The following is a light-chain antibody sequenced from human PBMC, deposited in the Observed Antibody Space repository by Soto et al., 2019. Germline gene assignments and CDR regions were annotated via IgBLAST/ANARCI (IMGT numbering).Light chain of an antibody. CDR1: QPISRN. Sequence: EIVMTQSPATLSVSPGQGATLSCRASQPISRNLAWYQQKPGQAPRLLMYGASTRATDIPGRFSGGGSGTEFTLTISRLEPEDFAVYYCHHYGSSPPFTFGPGTRWIS. CDR3: HHYGSSPPFT. V-gene: IGKV3-20*01. CDR2: GAS. J-gene: IGKJ3*01.